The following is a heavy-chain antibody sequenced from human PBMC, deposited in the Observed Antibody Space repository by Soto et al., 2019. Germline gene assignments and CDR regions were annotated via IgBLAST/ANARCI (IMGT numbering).Heavy chain of an antibody. CDR1: GYTFTGYY. V-gene: IGHV1-2*04. CDR3: ARNGRIAARPNIYYYYYYMDV. Sequence: ASVKVSCKASGYTFTGYYMHWVRQAPGQGLEWMGWINPNSGGTNYAQKFQGWVTMTRDTSISTAYMELSRLRSDDTAVYYCARNGRIAARPNIYYYYYYMDVWGKGTTVTVSS. J-gene: IGHJ6*03. D-gene: IGHD6-6*01. CDR2: INPNSGGT.